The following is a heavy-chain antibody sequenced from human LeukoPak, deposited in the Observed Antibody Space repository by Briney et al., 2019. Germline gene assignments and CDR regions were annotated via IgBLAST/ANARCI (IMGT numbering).Heavy chain of an antibody. CDR2: IYRGDSDT. J-gene: IGHJ4*02. CDR1: GYSFTSYW. D-gene: IGHD3-10*01. Sequence: GESLKISCKGSGYSFTSYWIGWVRQMPGKGLEWMGIIYRGDSDTRYSPSFQGQVTISADKSISTAYLQLRSLKASDTAMYYCARTYYYGSGSYIPPGYWGQGTLVTVSS. V-gene: IGHV5-51*01. CDR3: ARTYYYGSGSYIPPGY.